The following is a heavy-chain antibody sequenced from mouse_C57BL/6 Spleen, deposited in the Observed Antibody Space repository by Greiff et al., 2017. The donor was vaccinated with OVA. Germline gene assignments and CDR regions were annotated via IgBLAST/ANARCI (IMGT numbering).Heavy chain of an antibody. J-gene: IGHJ2*01. CDR2: IYPGSGST. V-gene: IGHV1-55*01. D-gene: IGHD2-4*01. Sequence: VQLKESGAELVKPGASVKMSCKASGYTFTSYWITWVKQRPGQGLEWIGDIYPGSGSTNYNEQFKSKATLTVDTSSSTAYMQLSSLTSEDSAVYYCARRSYDYYYFDYWGQGTTLTVSS. CDR3: ARRSYDYYYFDY. CDR1: GYTFTSYW.